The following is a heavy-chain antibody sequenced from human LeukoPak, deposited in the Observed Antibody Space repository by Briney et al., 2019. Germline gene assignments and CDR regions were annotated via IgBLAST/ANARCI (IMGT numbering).Heavy chain of an antibody. Sequence: ETLSLTCAVYGGSFSGYYWTWIRQPPGKGLEWVSSISSSSSYIYYADSVKGRFTISRDNAKNSLYLQMNSLRAEDTAVYYCARADYGDYEPPDYWGQGTLVTVSS. D-gene: IGHD4-17*01. V-gene: IGHV3-21*01. J-gene: IGHJ4*02. CDR2: ISSSSSYI. CDR3: ARADYGDYEPPDY. CDR1: GGSFSGYY.